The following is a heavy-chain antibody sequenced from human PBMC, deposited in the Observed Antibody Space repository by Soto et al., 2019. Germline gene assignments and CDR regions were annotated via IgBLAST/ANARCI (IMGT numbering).Heavy chain of an antibody. Sequence: QVQLVESGGGVVQPGRSLRLSCAASGFTFSSYAMHWVRQAPGKGLEWVAVISYDGSNKYYADSVKGRFTISRDNSKNTLYLQMNRLRAEDKAVYYCARVRPLVSLDYWGQGTLVTVSS. J-gene: IGHJ4*02. D-gene: IGHD2-8*02. CDR3: ARVRPLVSLDY. CDR2: ISYDGSNK. CDR1: GFTFSSYA. V-gene: IGHV3-30-3*01.